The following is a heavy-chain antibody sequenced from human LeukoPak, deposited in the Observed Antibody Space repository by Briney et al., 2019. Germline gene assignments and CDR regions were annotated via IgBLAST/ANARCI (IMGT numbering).Heavy chain of an antibody. Sequence: PGGSLRLSCAASGFTFSSYAMSWVRQAPGKGLEWVSAISGSGGSTYYADSVKGRFTISRDNSKNTLYLQMNSLRAEDTAVYYCAKAHWGPYCSSTSCSLQFDYWSQGTLVTVSS. CDR2: ISGSGGST. CDR1: GFTFSSYA. V-gene: IGHV3-23*01. D-gene: IGHD2-2*01. J-gene: IGHJ4*02. CDR3: AKAHWGPYCSSTSCSLQFDY.